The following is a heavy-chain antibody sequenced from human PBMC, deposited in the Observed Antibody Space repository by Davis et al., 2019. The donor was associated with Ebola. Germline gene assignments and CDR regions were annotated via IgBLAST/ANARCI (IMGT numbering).Heavy chain of an antibody. D-gene: IGHD4-17*01. V-gene: IGHV4-59*01. J-gene: IGHJ2*01. Sequence: MPSETLSLTCTVSGGSISSYYWSWIRQPPGKGLEWIGYIYYSGSTNYNPSLKSRVTISVDTSKNQFSLKLSSVTAADTAVYYCARDPTGTVTTFDRDWYFDLWGRGTLVTVSS. CDR1: GGSISSYY. CDR2: IYYSGST. CDR3: ARDPTGTVTTFDRDWYFDL.